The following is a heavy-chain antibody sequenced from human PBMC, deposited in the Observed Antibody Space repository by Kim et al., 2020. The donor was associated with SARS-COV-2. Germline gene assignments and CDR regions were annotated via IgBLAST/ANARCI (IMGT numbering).Heavy chain of an antibody. V-gene: IGHV4-38-2*02. CDR3: ASGELIPF. D-gene: IGHD1-26*01. Sequence: SETMSLTCTVSGYSISNGYSWGWFRQPPGKGLEWIGNIYHSGSTRSNPSLQSRVTISLDTSKKQFSLSLTSVTAADTAVSSCASGELIPFSGQGTMVTVS. CDR2: IYHSGST. CDR1: GYSISNGYS. J-gene: IGHJ3*01.